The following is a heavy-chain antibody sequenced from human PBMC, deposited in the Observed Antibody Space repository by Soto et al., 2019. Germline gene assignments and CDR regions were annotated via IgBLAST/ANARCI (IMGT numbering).Heavy chain of an antibody. Sequence: SETLSLTCAVPGYSIGTYNWWAWIRQPPGKGLEWIGYIYYTGTVYYNLSLKNRVSMSVDTARDQFSLRLSSVTAADTAVYYCARTSRLKTGQLDYWGPGALVTVS. D-gene: IGHD3-9*01. V-gene: IGHV4-28*05. CDR1: GYSIGTYNW. CDR3: ARTSRLKTGQLDY. J-gene: IGHJ4*02. CDR2: IYYTGTV.